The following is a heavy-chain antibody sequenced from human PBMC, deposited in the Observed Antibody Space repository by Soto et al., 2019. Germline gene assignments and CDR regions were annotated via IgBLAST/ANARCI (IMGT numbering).Heavy chain of an antibody. D-gene: IGHD1-7*01. CDR1: GDSVSSNSAA. CDR3: AGTTSLPAYYMDV. V-gene: IGHV6-1*01. Sequence: SQTLSLTCAISGDSVSSNSAAWNWIRQSPSRGLEWLGRTYYRSRRYNDYAVSVKCRITVNPDTSKYQFSLHLNSVTPEDTAVYYCAGTTSLPAYYMDVWDKGTSVTVSS. CDR2: TYYRSRRYN. J-gene: IGHJ6*03.